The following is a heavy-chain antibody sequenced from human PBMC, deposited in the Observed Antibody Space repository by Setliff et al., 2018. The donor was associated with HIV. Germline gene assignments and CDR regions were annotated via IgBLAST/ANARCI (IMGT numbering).Heavy chain of an antibody. CDR1: GDSITSNSYY. V-gene: IGHV4-39*01. CDR2: MHHSGST. CDR3: ARLGDSGYDFRGYFDY. Sequence: TLSLTCTVSGDSITSNSYYWGWIRQSPGKGLEWIGTMHHSGSTYYNPSLKSRVAIFIDTSRNQFSLKLTSVTAADTALYFCARLGDSGYDFRGYFDYWGQGKLVTSPQ. D-gene: IGHD5-12*01. J-gene: IGHJ4*02.